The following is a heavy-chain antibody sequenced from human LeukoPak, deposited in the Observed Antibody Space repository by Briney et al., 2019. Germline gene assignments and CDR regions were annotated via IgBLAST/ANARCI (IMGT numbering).Heavy chain of an antibody. CDR3: ARARGFSVGWAVDAFDI. CDR2: FNPANDYI. CDR1: GFPFSSQA. V-gene: IGHV3-21*01. J-gene: IGHJ3*02. D-gene: IGHD6-19*01. Sequence: GGSLRLSCAASGFPFSSQAMSWVRQAPGRGLEWVSFFNPANDYIQYAHSVKRRDPIPRHHHNLSLSLQIQSLRLEDAAVYYCARARGFSVGWAVDAFDIWGPGTVVTVSS.